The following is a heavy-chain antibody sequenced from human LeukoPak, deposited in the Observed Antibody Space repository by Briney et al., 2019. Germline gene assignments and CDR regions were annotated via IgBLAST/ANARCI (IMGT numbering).Heavy chain of an antibody. CDR1: GGTFSSYA. V-gene: IGHV1-69*01. Sequence: SVKVSCKATGGTFSSYAISWVRQAPGQGLEWMGGIIPIFGTANYAQKFQGRVTVTADESTSTAYMELSSLRSEDTAVYYCARSFTYYYDSSGYYLIYWGQGTLVTVSS. D-gene: IGHD3-22*01. J-gene: IGHJ4*02. CDR3: ARSFTYYYDSSGYYLIY. CDR2: IIPIFGTA.